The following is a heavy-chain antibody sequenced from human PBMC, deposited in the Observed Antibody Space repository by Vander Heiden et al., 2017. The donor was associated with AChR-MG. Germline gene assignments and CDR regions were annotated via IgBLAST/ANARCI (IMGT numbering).Heavy chain of an antibody. CDR2: IKQDGSQK. CDR1: AFSFNNDW. D-gene: IGHD4-4*01. Sequence: EVQMVESVGGLVQPGGSLRLSCAASAFSFNNDWMACVRQAPGMGLEWVANIKQDGSQKYYVDSVTGRFTISRDNAESSLSLQMNSLRAEDTAVYYCVKYNNYNFDYWGQGTLVTVSS. J-gene: IGHJ4*02. CDR3: VKYNNYNFDY. V-gene: IGHV3-7*01.